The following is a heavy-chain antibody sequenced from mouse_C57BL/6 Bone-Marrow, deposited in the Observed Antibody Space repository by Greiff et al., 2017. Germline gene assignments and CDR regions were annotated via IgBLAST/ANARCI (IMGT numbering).Heavy chain of an antibody. CDR1: GFSLTSYA. J-gene: IGHJ2*01. D-gene: IGHD1-1*01. V-gene: IGHV2-9-1*01. CDR2: IWTGGGT. CDR3: ARNRLLYYYGGDFDY. Sequence: VMLVESGPGLVAPSQSLSITCTVSGFSLTSYAISWVRQPPGKGLEWLGVIWTGGGTNYNSALKSRLSISKDNSKSQVFLKMNSLQTDDTSRYYCARNRLLYYYGGDFDYWGQGTTLTVSS.